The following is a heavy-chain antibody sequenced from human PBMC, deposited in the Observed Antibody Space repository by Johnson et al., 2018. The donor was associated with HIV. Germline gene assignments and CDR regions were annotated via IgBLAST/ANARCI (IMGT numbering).Heavy chain of an antibody. Sequence: VQLVESGGGVVQPGRSLRLSCAASGFTFGSYAMHWVRQAPGKGLEWVAVISYDGSNKYYVDSVKGRFTISRDNAKNSLYLQMNSLRAEDTAVYYCVRRFYDSSAFDIWGQGTLVTVSS. D-gene: IGHD3-22*01. CDR2: ISYDGSNK. CDR1: GFTFGSYA. CDR3: VRRFYDSSAFDI. J-gene: IGHJ3*02. V-gene: IGHV3-30*04.